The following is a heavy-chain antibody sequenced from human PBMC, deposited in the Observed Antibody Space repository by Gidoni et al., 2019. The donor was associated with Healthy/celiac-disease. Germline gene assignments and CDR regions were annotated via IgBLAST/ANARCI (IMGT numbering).Heavy chain of an antibody. V-gene: IGHV3-21*06. J-gene: IGHJ6*02. Sequence: EVQLVESGGGLVKPGGSLRLSCAVSGFPFSGYSMPWVRQAPGKGLEWVSSIISSSSFIYYADSVKGRFTISRDNAKNSLYLQMTSLRAEDTAVYYCARGVTMVRGIIVTEYYYDLDVWGQGTTVTVSS. CDR1: GFPFSGYS. D-gene: IGHD3-10*01. CDR3: ARGVTMVRGIIVTEYYYDLDV. CDR2: IISSSSFI.